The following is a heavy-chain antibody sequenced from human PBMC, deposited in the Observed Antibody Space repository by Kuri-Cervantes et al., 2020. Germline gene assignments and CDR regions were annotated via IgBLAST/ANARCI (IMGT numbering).Heavy chain of an antibody. CDR1: GFTFSSYW. CDR2: IKQDGSEK. V-gene: IGHV3-7*03. Sequence: GGSLRLSCAASGFTFSSYWMSWVRQAPGKGLEWVANIKQDGSEKYYVDSVKGRFTISRDNAKKSLYLQMNSLRAEDTALYYCARAWEGAVAGTLDYWGQGSWVTVSS. D-gene: IGHD6-19*01. CDR3: ARAWEGAVAGTLDY. J-gene: IGHJ4*02.